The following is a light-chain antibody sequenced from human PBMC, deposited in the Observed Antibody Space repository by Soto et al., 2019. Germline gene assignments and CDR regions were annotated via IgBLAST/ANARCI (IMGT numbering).Light chain of an antibody. CDR3: QHYNSYSEA. Sequence: DIQMTQSPSSGSASLGDRVTITCRARQDINSRLAWYQQKPGQAPKLLIYKASTLKSGVPSRFSGSGSGTEFTLTISSLQPDDFATYYCQHYNSYSEAFGQGTKVDIK. CDR2: KAS. V-gene: IGKV1-5*03. J-gene: IGKJ1*01. CDR1: QDINSR.